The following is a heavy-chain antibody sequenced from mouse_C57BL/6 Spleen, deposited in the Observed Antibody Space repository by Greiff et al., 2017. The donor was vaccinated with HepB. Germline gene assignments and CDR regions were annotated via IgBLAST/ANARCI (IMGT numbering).Heavy chain of an antibody. V-gene: IGHV1-54*01. J-gene: IGHJ3*01. CDR1: GYALTNYL. D-gene: IGHD2-4*01. CDR2: INPGSGGT. Sequence: VQLQQSGAELVRPGTSVKVSCKASGYALTNYLIEWVKQRPGQGLEWIGVINPGSGGTNYNEKFKGKATLTADKSSSTAYMQLSSLTSEDSAVYFCARDYDYDSFAYWGQGTLVTVSA. CDR3: ARDYDYDSFAY.